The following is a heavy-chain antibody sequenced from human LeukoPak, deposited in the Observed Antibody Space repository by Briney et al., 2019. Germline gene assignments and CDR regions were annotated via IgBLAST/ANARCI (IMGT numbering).Heavy chain of an antibody. Sequence: PSETLSLTCSVSGGSISSSDFYWGWIRQPPEKGLEWIGSISYSGNTYYNPSLKSRVAISVDTSKNQFSLKLSSVTAADTAVYYCARHHSNTLVWGKGTTVTVSS. CDR3: ARHHSNTLV. V-gene: IGHV4-39*01. J-gene: IGHJ6*04. D-gene: IGHD2-15*01. CDR1: GGSISSSDFY. CDR2: ISYSGNT.